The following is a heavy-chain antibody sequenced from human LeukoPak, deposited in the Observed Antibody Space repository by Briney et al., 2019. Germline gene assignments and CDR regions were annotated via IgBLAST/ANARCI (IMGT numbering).Heavy chain of an antibody. V-gene: IGHV3-21*01. J-gene: IGHJ4*02. CDR1: GFTFSSYS. CDR3: ARSRDGYNPKYFDY. D-gene: IGHD5-24*01. Sequence: GGSLRLSCAASGFTFSSYSMHWVRQAPGKGLEWVSSISSSSSYIYYADSVKGRFTISRDNAKNSLYLQMNSLRAEDTAVYYCARSRDGYNPKYFDYWGQGTLVTVSS. CDR2: ISSSSSYI.